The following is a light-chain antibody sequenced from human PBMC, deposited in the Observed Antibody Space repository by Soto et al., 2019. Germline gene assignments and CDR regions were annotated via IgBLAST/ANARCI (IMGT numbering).Light chain of an antibody. CDR3: KQYNNWNPFT. CDR2: EAS. CDR1: QSVGMN. J-gene: IGKJ4*01. V-gene: IGKV3-15*01. Sequence: EVVMTQSPATLSVSPGERVTLSCRASQSVGMNLAWYQQKPGQAPRLLMYEASTRATGIPARFSGSGSGTEFPLTISSLLPEDFAVYYCKQYNNWNPFTFGGGTKVEIK.